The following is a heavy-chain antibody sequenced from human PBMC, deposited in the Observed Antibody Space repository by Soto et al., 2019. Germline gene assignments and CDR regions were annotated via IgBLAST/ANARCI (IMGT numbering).Heavy chain of an antibody. Sequence: EGALRVSCVALGFTFSIYGIHWVRQAPGKGLEWVAVISYDGSNKYYADSVKGRFTISRDNSKNTLYLQMNSLRAEDTAVYYCAKDSYVPSYGMDVWGQGTTVTVSS. CDR2: ISYDGSNK. J-gene: IGHJ6*02. CDR3: AKDSYVPSYGMDV. D-gene: IGHD5-18*01. V-gene: IGHV3-30*18. CDR1: GFTFSIYG.